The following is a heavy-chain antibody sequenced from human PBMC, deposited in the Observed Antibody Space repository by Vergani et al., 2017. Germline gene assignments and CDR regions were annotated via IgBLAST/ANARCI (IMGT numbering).Heavy chain of an antibody. CDR1: GFTFSSYS. CDR3: AGGLYSYGHGMAFDI. J-gene: IGHJ3*02. D-gene: IGHD5-18*01. Sequence: EVQLVESGGGLVKPGGSLRLSCAASGFTFSSYSMNWVRQAPGKGLEWVSSISSSSSYIYYADSVKGRFTISRDNAKNSLYLQMNSLRAEDTAVYYCAGGLYSYGHGMAFDIWGQGTMVTVSS. V-gene: IGHV3-21*01. CDR2: ISSSSSYI.